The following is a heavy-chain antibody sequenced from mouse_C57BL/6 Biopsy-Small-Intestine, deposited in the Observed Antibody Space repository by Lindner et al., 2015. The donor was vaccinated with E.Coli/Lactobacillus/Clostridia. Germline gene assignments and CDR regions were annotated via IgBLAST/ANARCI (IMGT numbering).Heavy chain of an antibody. D-gene: IGHD2-4*01. CDR1: GYTFTSYW. V-gene: IGHV1-7*01. Sequence: VQLQESGAELANPGASVKLSCKASGYTFTSYWIHWVKQRPGQGLEWIGYINPSSGYTNYNQKFKDKATLTADRSSSTAYMQLSSLTFEDSAVYFCARNDYDHYCAMDYWGQGTSVTVSS. J-gene: IGHJ4*01. CDR2: INPSSGYT. CDR3: ARNDYDHYCAMDY.